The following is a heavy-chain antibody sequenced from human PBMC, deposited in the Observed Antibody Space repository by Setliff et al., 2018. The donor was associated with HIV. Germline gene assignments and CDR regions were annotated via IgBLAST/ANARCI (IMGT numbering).Heavy chain of an antibody. J-gene: IGHJ6*02. V-gene: IGHV4-39*07. CDR3: ARGRLAAQLVGGGYYYAMDV. CDR2: IYYSGST. CDR1: GGSISTSSYY. D-gene: IGHD6-6*01. Sequence: SETLSLTCTVSGGSISTSSYYWGWIRQPPGKGLEWIGSIYYSGSTYYNPSLKSRVTISVDTSKNQFSLTLSSVTAADTAVYYCARGRLAAQLVGGGYYYAMDVWGQGTTVTVSS.